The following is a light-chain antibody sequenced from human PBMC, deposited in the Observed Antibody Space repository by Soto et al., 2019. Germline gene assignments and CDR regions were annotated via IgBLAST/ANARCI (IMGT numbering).Light chain of an antibody. CDR2: DTS. Sequence: IIFTQSPATLSLSPGDRATLSCRASQHISRYLTWYQQKPSRAPRPVIYDTSNSATDTPARFSGSASGTEFTLTISSLPSEDFAVYYCQQYNNWPWTFGQGTKVDIK. CDR1: QHISRY. CDR3: QQYNNWPWT. V-gene: IGKV3-11*01. J-gene: IGKJ1*01.